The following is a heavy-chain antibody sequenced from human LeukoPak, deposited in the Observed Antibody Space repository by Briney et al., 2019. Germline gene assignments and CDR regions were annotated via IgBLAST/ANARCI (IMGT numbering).Heavy chain of an antibody. CDR2: ISTGGSI. Sequence: SETLSLTXTVSGGSISSNIYYWAWIRQPAGKGLEWIGRISTGGSINYNPSLRRRVTISADTSKNQFYLNLTSVTAADTAMYYCARDHGWTWYYDNWGQGTLITVSS. V-gene: IGHV4-61*02. CDR1: GGSISSNIYY. J-gene: IGHJ4*02. D-gene: IGHD2-8*01. CDR3: ARDHGWTWYYDN.